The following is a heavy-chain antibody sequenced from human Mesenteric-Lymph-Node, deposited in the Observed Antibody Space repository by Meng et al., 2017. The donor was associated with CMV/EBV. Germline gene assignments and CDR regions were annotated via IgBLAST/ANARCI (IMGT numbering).Heavy chain of an antibody. J-gene: IGHJ6*02. V-gene: IGHV4-39*07. CDR1: GGSISSSSYY. CDR3: ARDSIAAAYGMDV. CDR2: IYYSGST. D-gene: IGHD6-13*01. Sequence: GSLRLSCTVSGGSISSSSYYWGWIRQPPGKGLEWIGSIYYSGSTYYNPSLKSRVTISVDTSKNQFSLKLSSVTAADTAVYYCARDSIAAAYGMDVWGQGTTVTVSS.